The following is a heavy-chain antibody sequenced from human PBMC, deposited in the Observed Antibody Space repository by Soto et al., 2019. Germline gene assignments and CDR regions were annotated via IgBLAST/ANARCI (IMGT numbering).Heavy chain of an antibody. V-gene: IGHV3-9*01. Sequence: GGSLRLSCVASGLNFDDSAMNWVRQVPGKGLEWVSGITWNSGHILYADSVKGRFTISRDNAKKSLHLELNSLRPEDTALYYCAKGRSSMIVVVMDYWGQGTPVTVSS. J-gene: IGHJ4*02. CDR2: ITWNSGHI. D-gene: IGHD3-22*01. CDR1: GLNFDDSA. CDR3: AKGRSSMIVVVMDY.